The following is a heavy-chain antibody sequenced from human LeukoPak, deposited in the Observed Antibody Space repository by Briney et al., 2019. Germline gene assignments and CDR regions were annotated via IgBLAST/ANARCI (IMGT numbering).Heavy chain of an antibody. CDR3: ARPAATGTPSSLRFDP. Sequence: PSETLSLTGTVSGGSIISEYWTWIRQPPGKGLEWIGDIYYSGSTNYNPSLKSRVTISVDTSKNQFSLTLSSVPAADTAVYYCARPAATGTPSSLRFDPWGQGTLVTVSS. CDR2: IYYSGST. D-gene: IGHD4-17*01. J-gene: IGHJ5*02. CDR1: GGSIISEY. V-gene: IGHV4-59*08.